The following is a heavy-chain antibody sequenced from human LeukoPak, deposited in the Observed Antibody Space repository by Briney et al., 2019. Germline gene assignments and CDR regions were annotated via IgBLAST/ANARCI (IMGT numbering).Heavy chain of an antibody. CDR1: GFIFNKYA. V-gene: IGHV3-23*01. CDR2: SSGYGGNT. J-gene: IGHJ3*02. CDR3: AKDRGYYDSSGEDAFDM. Sequence: GGSLRLSCAASGFIFNKYARSWVRQAPGKGLEWGSTSSGYGGNTYYADSVKGRFTISRDTRRSTLYLQMNSLRAEDTAVYYCAKDRGYYDSSGEDAFDMWGQGTMVTVSS. D-gene: IGHD3-22*01.